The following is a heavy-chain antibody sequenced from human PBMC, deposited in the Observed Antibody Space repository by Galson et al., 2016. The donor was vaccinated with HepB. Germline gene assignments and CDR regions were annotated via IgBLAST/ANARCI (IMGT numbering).Heavy chain of an antibody. Sequence: SVKVSCKVSGGTFSSSAISWVRQAPGQGLEWMGGVIPIFGTSNYAQKFQDRLTITADEPTNTAYMELSSLTSDDTAVYYCARVAAAGLSPRFDYWGQGTLVTVSS. J-gene: IGHJ4*02. D-gene: IGHD6-13*01. CDR1: GGTFSSSA. V-gene: IGHV1-69*13. CDR3: ARVAAAGLSPRFDY. CDR2: VIPIFGTS.